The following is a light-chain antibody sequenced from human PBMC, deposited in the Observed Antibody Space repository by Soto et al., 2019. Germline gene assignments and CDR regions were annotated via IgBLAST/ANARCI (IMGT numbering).Light chain of an antibody. CDR2: GAS. Sequence: EIVMTQSPATLSVSPGERATLSCRASQSVSSNLAWYQQKPGQAPRLLIYGASTRATGIPARFSGSGSGTEFTLTISGLQSEDFAVYYCQQYNNWPPGLTFGGGTKVEIK. V-gene: IGKV3-15*01. CDR1: QSVSSN. CDR3: QQYNNWPPGLT. J-gene: IGKJ4*01.